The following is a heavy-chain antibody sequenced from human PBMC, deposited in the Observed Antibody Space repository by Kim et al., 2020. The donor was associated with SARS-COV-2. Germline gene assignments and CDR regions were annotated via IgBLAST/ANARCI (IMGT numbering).Heavy chain of an antibody. D-gene: IGHD3-9*01. CDR3: ARVSHDILTGHADY. CDR1: GFTFSSYS. CDR2: ISSSSSYI. V-gene: IGHV3-21*04. J-gene: IGHJ4*02. Sequence: GGSLRLSCAASGFTFSSYSMNWVRQAPGKGLEWVSSISSSSSYIYYADSVKGRFTISRDNAKNSLYLQMNSLRAEDTAVYYCARVSHDILTGHADYWGQGTLVTVSS.